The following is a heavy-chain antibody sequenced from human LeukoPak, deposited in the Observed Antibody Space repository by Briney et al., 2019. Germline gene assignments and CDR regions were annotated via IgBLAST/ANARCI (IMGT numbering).Heavy chain of an antibody. CDR1: GYTFTSYG. D-gene: IGHD3-10*01. Sequence: GASVKVSCKASGYTFTSYGISWVRQAPGQGLEWMGWISAYSGDTNYAQKFQGRATMTTDTSTSTAYMELRSLRSDDTAVYYCARDTPARSYWGQGTLVTVSS. V-gene: IGHV1-18*01. CDR2: ISAYSGDT. J-gene: IGHJ4*02. CDR3: ARDTPARSY.